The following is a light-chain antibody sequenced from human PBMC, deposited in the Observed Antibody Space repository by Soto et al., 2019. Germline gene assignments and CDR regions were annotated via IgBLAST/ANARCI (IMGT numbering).Light chain of an antibody. CDR2: GAA. V-gene: IGKV3-15*01. CDR3: QQFNNWPRT. Sequence: EIVMTQSPATLSVSPGVRSTLSCRASQSVSTNLAWYQQNPGQAPRLLIYGAATRATGVPARFSGSGSGTDFTLTISSLQSEDFADYYCQQFNNWPRTFGQGTKVEIK. J-gene: IGKJ1*01. CDR1: QSVSTN.